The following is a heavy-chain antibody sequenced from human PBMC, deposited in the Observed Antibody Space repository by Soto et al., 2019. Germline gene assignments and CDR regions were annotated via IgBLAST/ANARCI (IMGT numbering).Heavy chain of an antibody. V-gene: IGHV4-34*01. D-gene: IGHD3-10*01. J-gene: IGHJ4*02. CDR1: GGSFSGYY. CDR2: INHSGST. Sequence: SETLSLTCAVYGGSFSGYYWSWIRQPPGKGLEWIGEINHSGSTNYNPSLKSRVTISVDTSKNQFSLKLSSVTAADTAVYYCARVSWFGDINTKNRNDYWGQGTLVTVSS. CDR3: ARVSWFGDINTKNRNDY.